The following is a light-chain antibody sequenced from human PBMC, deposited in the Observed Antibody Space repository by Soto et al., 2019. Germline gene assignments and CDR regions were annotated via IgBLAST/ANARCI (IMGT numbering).Light chain of an antibody. CDR2: AAS. CDR3: QQSHSIPYT. J-gene: IGKJ2*01. V-gene: IGKV1-39*01. Sequence: DIQMTQSPSSLSASVGDRVTITCRASQTISSYLNCYQQKPGKAPKLLIYAASSLQSGVPSRFSGSGSGRDFTLTISSLQPEDFATYYCQQSHSIPYTFGQGTKLEI. CDR1: QTISSY.